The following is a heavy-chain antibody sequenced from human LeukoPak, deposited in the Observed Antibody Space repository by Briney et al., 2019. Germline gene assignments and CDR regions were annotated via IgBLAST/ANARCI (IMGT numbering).Heavy chain of an antibody. V-gene: IGHV4-39*01. Sequence: NSSETLSLTCTVSGGSISSSSYYWGWMRQPPGKGLEWIGSIYYSGSTYYNPSLKSRVTISVDTSKNQFSLKLSSVTAADTAVYYCARLGGRSIMITFGGVQDWGQGTLVTVSS. D-gene: IGHD3-16*01. CDR3: ARLGGRSIMITFGGVQD. J-gene: IGHJ4*02. CDR1: GGSISSSSYY. CDR2: IYYSGST.